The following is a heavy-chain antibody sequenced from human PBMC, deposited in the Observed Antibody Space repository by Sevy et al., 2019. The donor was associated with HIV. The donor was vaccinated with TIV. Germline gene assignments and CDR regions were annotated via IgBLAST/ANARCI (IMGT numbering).Heavy chain of an antibody. D-gene: IGHD1-26*01. J-gene: IGHJ4*02. CDR3: ATGRQGATYGY. Sequence: GGSLRLSCAASGFNFRIYAMHWVRQAPGKGLEWVAVISYDGSDKFYAESVKGRFTISRDNSKNMVFLQWNSLRGDDTAVYYCATGRQGATYGYWGQGTPVTVSS. CDR2: ISYDGSDK. V-gene: IGHV3-30*03. CDR1: GFNFRIYA.